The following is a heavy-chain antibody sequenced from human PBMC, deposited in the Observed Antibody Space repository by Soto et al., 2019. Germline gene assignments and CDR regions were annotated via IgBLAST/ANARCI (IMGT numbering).Heavy chain of an antibody. CDR1: GFSFSTYS. CDR3: ARDRPSYSSSWWFDC. V-gene: IGHV3-48*02. D-gene: IGHD6-13*01. J-gene: IGHJ4*02. Sequence: EVQLVESGGGLVQPGGSLRLSCAVSGFSFSTYSMNWVRQAPGKGLEWVSYIDSRGSTIYYADSVKGRFTVSRDNAKSSLFLQLNSLRDEDTAVYYCARDRPSYSSSWWFDCWGKGTLVTVSS. CDR2: IDSRGSTI.